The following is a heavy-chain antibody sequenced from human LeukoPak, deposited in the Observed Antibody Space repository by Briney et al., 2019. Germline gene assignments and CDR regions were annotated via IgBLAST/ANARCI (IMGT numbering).Heavy chain of an antibody. D-gene: IGHD3-10*01. V-gene: IGHV4-34*01. Sequence: SETLSLTCAVYGGSFSGCYWSWIRQPPGKGLEWIGEINHSGSTNYNPSLKSRVTISVDTSKNQFSLKLSSVTAADTAVYYCARGRWFGEGPLDYWGQGTLVTVSS. CDR2: INHSGST. CDR1: GGSFSGCY. CDR3: ARGRWFGEGPLDY. J-gene: IGHJ4*02.